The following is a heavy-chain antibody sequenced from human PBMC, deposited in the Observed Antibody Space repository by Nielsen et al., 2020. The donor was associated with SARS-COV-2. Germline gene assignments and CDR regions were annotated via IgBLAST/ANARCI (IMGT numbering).Heavy chain of an antibody. CDR2: ISWNSGSI. Sequence: SLKISCAASGFTFDDYAMHWVRQAPGKGLEWVSGISWNSGSIGYADSVKGRFTISRDNAKNSLYLQMNSLRAEDTALYYCAKLPIGMGDAFDIWGQGTMVTVSS. J-gene: IGHJ3*02. CDR1: GFTFDDYA. CDR3: AKLPIGMGDAFDI. D-gene: IGHD1-26*01. V-gene: IGHV3-9*01.